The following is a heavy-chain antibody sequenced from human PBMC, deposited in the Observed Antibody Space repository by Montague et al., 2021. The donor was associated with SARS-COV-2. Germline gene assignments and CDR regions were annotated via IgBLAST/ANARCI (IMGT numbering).Heavy chain of an antibody. V-gene: IGHV4-4*07. CDR2: IYASGST. Sequence: SETLSLTCSLSGXSITSYYWSWVRQPAGKGLEWIGHIYASGSTNYSPSLKSRVRLSIDNPKNQFSLKLESLTAADTAVYYCVRDGGNWYYFDYWGQGALVTVSS. D-gene: IGHD3-10*01. CDR3: VRDGGNWYYFDY. J-gene: IGHJ4*02. CDR1: GXSITSYY.